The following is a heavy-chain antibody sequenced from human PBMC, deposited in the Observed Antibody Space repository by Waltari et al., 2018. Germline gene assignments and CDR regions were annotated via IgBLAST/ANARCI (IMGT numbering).Heavy chain of an antibody. CDR2: IYSGGRT. J-gene: IGHJ4*01. D-gene: IGHD6-6*01. CDR1: GFNINYNY. V-gene: IGHV3-53*01. CDR3: ARGETAVLDY. Sequence: EVQLVESGGGLIQPGGSLRLSCAASGFNINYNYRTWARQAPGKGLEWVSVIYSGGRTDYPLSMKGRVTISRDTYKNLVFLEMKSLRAEDTAVYYCARGETAVLDYWGHGTLVTVSS.